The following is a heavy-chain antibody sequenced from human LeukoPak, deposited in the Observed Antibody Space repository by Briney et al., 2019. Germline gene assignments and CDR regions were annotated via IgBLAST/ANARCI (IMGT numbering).Heavy chain of an antibody. V-gene: IGHV3-74*01. J-gene: IGHJ4*02. D-gene: IGHD3-16*01. CDR1: GFTFSNHW. CDR3: VTAWGDY. Sequence: GGSLRLSCAVSGFTFSNHWMYWVRQVPGKGLVCVSAIKTDGTITNYADSVKGRFTISRDNAKNTLYLQMNGLRAEDTAIYYCVTAWGDYWGQGTLVTVSS. CDR2: IKTDGTIT.